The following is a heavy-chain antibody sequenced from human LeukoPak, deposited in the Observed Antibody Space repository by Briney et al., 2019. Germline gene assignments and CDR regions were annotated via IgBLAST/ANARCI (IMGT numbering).Heavy chain of an antibody. CDR3: ARDHSTTYPYWIGP. J-gene: IGHJ5*02. CDR2: ISVYTGNT. CDR1: GYTFTTFG. V-gene: IGHV1-18*01. D-gene: IGHD1-1*01. Sequence: GASVKVSCKASGYTFTTFGLSWVRQAPGQGLECMGWISVYTGNTHCAQKFQGTVTMTTDTCPSTPYMELRSLRSDDTSIDYCARDHSTTYPYWIGPWGQGTLVTVSS.